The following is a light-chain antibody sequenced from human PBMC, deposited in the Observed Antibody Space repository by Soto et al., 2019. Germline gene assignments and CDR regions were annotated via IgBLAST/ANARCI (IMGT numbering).Light chain of an antibody. CDR2: AAS. Sequence: DIQMTQSPSSLSASVGDRVTITCRASQSIRTYLNWYQQKPGKAPKLLIYAASSLQSGVPSRFSGSGSGTDFTLTISSLQPEDFSTYYCQQSNSIPYTFGQGTKVDIK. J-gene: IGKJ2*01. CDR1: QSIRTY. V-gene: IGKV1-39*01. CDR3: QQSNSIPYT.